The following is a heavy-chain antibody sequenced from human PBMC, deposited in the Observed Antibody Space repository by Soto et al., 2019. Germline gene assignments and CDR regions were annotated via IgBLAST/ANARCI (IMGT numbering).Heavy chain of an antibody. Sequence: GGPVKVSCKASGYSFTSYAIYWVRQAPGQRLEWMGWINAGNGNTKYSQKFQGRVTITSDTSASTAYMGLSSLRSEDTAVYFCARGVENIVVVLDVFGYYGMDVWGQGTTVTVSS. V-gene: IGHV1-3*01. CDR1: GYSFTSYA. CDR3: ARGVENIVVVLDVFGYYGMDV. CDR2: INAGNGNT. D-gene: IGHD2-2*01. J-gene: IGHJ6*02.